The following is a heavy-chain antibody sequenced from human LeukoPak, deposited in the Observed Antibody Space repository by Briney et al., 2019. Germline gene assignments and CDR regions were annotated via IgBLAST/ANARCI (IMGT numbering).Heavy chain of an antibody. Sequence: PSETLSLTCTVSGGSISSSSYYWGWVRQAPGKGLEWVSGISGSGGGTYYADSVKGRFTISRDNSKNTLFLQMNSLRADDTAVYYCAKSVDYSNYGVDYWGQGTLVTVSS. CDR1: GGSISSSSYY. CDR3: AKSVDYSNYGVDY. J-gene: IGHJ4*02. D-gene: IGHD4-11*01. V-gene: IGHV3-23*01. CDR2: ISGSGGGT.